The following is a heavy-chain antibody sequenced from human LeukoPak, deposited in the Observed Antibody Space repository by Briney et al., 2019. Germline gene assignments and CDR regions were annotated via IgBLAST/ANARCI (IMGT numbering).Heavy chain of an antibody. CDR2: IYYSGST. Sequence: SETLSLTCNVSGGSISSGGSRWSWIRQHPGKGLEWIGYIYYSGSTYYNPSLESRLTMSVDTSKNQFSLHLTSVTAADTAVYYCARYSGYDYVFDYWGQGTLVTVSS. J-gene: IGHJ4*02. CDR3: ARYSGYDYVFDY. CDR1: GGSISSGGSR. D-gene: IGHD5-12*01. V-gene: IGHV4-31*03.